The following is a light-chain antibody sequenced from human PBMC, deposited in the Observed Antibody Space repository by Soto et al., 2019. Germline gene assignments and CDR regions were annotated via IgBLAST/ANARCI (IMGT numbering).Light chain of an antibody. J-gene: IGLJ1*01. Sequence: QSALTQPASVSGSPGQSITISCTGTSSDVGSYNLVSWYQQHPGKAPKLMIYEGSKRPSGVSNLFSGSKSGNTASLTISGLQAEDEADYYCCSYAGSRTYLFGTGTKLTVL. CDR3: CSYAGSRTYL. V-gene: IGLV2-23*01. CDR2: EGS. CDR1: SSDVGSYNL.